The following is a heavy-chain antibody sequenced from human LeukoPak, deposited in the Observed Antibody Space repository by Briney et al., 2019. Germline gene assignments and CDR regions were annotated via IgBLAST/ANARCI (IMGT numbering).Heavy chain of an antibody. CDR2: ISGSSGII. CDR3: ARDNPPDY. Sequence: GGSLRLSCAASGFTFNTYTMNWVRQAPGKGLEWVSYISGSSGIIDYADSVRGRFTISRDNAKNSLYLQMNSLRAEDTAVCYCARDNPPDYWGQGALVTVSS. CDR1: GFTFNTYT. V-gene: IGHV3-48*01. J-gene: IGHJ4*02.